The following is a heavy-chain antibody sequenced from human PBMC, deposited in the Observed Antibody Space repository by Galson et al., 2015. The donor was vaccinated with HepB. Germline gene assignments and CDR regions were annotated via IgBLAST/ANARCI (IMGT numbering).Heavy chain of an antibody. CDR2: FDPEDGET. CDR3: ARTGYSSSWSAPTKTNWFDP. D-gene: IGHD6-13*01. J-gene: IGHJ5*02. Sequence: SVKVSCKVSGYTLTELSMHWVRQAPGKGLEWMGGFDPEDGETIYAQKFQGRVTMTEDTSTDTAYMELSSLRSEDTAMYYCARTGYSSSWSAPTKTNWFDPWGQGTLVTVSS. CDR1: GYTLTELS. V-gene: IGHV1-24*01.